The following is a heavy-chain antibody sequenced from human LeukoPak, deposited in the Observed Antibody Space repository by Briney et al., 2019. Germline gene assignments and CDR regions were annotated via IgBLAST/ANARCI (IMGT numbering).Heavy chain of an antibody. CDR2: ISSSGSTI. J-gene: IGHJ6*03. Sequence: GGSLRLSCAASGFTFSDYYMSWIRQAPGKGLEWVSYISSSGSTIYYADSVKGRFTISRDNAKNSLYLQMNSLRAEDTAVYYCARASLLRYFDWFASESYMDVWGKGTTVTVSS. D-gene: IGHD3-9*01. CDR3: ARASLLRYFDWFASESYMDV. CDR1: GFTFSDYY. V-gene: IGHV3-11*04.